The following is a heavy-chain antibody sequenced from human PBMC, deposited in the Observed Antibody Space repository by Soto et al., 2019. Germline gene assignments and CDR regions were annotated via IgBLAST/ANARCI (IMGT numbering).Heavy chain of an antibody. CDR2: IYYSGST. J-gene: IGHJ5*02. CDR3: ASQYSSGWYGNWFDP. CDR1: GGSFSGYY. D-gene: IGHD6-19*01. V-gene: IGHV4-59*01. Sequence: PSETLSLTCAVYGGSFSGYYWSWIRQPPGKGLEWIGYIYYSGSTNYNPSLKSRVTISVDTSKNQFSLKLSSVTAADTAVYYCASQYSSGWYGNWFDPWGQGTLVTVS.